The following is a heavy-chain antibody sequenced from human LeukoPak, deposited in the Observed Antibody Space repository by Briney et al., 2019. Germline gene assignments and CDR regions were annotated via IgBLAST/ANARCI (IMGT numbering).Heavy chain of an antibody. CDR1: GSTFSSYA. V-gene: IGHV3-30*04. D-gene: IGHD3-22*01. Sequence: PGRSLRLSCAASGSTFSSYAMHWVRQAPGKGQEWVAVISYDGSNKYYADSVKGRFTISRDNSKNTLYLQMNSLRAEDTAVYYCARDEVSTYDSSGYYGYWGQGTLVTVSS. CDR2: ISYDGSNK. CDR3: ARDEVSTYDSSGYYGY. J-gene: IGHJ4*02.